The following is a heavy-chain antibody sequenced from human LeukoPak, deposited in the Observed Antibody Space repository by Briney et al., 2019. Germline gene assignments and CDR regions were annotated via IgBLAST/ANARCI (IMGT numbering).Heavy chain of an antibody. V-gene: IGHV4-4*09. J-gene: IGHJ5*02. Sequence: SETLSLTCTVSGGSISSYYWSWIRQPPGKGLEWIGYIYTSGSTNYNPSLKSRVTISVDTSKNQFSLKLSSVTAADTAVYYCARRRGCSSTSCYTWFDPWGQGTLVTVSS. CDR2: IYTSGST. CDR1: GGSISSYY. D-gene: IGHD2-2*02. CDR3: ARRRGCSSTSCYTWFDP.